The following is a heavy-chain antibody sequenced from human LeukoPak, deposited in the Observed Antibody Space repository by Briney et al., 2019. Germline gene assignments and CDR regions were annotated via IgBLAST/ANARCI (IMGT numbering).Heavy chain of an antibody. Sequence: SGGSLRLSCAASGFTFSSYWMSWVRQAPGKGLEWVANIKQDGSEKYYVDSVKGRFTISRDNDKNSLYLQMNSLRAEDTAVYYCARVGYCSSTSCHGFEDWGQGTLVTVSS. D-gene: IGHD2-2*01. CDR2: IKQDGSEK. CDR3: ARVGYCSSTSCHGFED. J-gene: IGHJ4*02. CDR1: GFTFSSYW. V-gene: IGHV3-7*01.